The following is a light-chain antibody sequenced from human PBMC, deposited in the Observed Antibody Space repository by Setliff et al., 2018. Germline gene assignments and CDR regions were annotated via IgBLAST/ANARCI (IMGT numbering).Light chain of an antibody. Sequence: QSVLTQPAAVSGSPGQSITISCSGTSSDVGGYNFVSWYQQRPGKAPKLLIHEVTKRPSGVSDRFSGSKSGNTASLTISGLQAEDEADYYCLSYTSETTHALFGGGTKVT. CDR2: EVT. CDR3: LSYTSETTHAL. J-gene: IGLJ2*01. V-gene: IGLV2-14*03. CDR1: SSDVGGYNF.